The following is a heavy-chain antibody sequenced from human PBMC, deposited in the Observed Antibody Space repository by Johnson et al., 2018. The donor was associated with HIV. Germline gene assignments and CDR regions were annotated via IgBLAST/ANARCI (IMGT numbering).Heavy chain of an antibody. Sequence: QVQLVESGGGLVKPGGSLRLSCAASGFTFSSYGMHWVRQAPGKGLEWVAVISYDGSNKYYADSVKGRFTISRDNSKNTLYLQMNSLRAEDTAVYYCARARLGELLWAFDIWGQGTMVTVSS. CDR1: GFTFSSYG. CDR2: ISYDGSNK. V-gene: IGHV3-30*03. CDR3: ARARLGELLWAFDI. J-gene: IGHJ3*02. D-gene: IGHD1-26*01.